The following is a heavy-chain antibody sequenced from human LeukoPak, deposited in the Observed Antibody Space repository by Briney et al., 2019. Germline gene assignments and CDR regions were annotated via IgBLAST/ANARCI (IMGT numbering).Heavy chain of an antibody. J-gene: IGHJ6*02. D-gene: IGHD6-13*01. CDR2: VSWNSGSI. CDR1: GFTFDDYA. V-gene: IGHV3-9*01. Sequence: PGRSLRLSCAASGFTFDDYAMHWVRQAPGKGLEWVSGVSWNSGSIGYADSVKGRFTISRDSAKNSLYLQMNSLRAEDTALYYCAKDMGSIAAAGMDVWGQGTTVTVSS. CDR3: AKDMGSIAAAGMDV.